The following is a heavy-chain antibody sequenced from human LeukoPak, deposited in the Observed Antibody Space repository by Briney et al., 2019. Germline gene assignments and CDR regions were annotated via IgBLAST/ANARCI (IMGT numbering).Heavy chain of an antibody. CDR3: ARRPMWGPSYYYGMDV. CDR2: IYYSGST. Sequence: SETLSLTRTVSGGSISSYYWSWIRQPPGKGLEWVGYIYYSGSTNYNPSLKSRVTISVDTSKNQFSLKLSSVTAADTAVYYCARRPMWGPSYYYGMDVWGQGTTVTVSS. D-gene: IGHD3-16*01. J-gene: IGHJ6*02. CDR1: GGSISSYY. V-gene: IGHV4-59*08.